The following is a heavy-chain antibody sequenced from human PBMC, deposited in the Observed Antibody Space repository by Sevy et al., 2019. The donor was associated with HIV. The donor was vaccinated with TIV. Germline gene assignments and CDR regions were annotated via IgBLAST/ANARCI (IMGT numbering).Heavy chain of an antibody. D-gene: IGHD3-22*01. CDR3: AGALYDSSGSFDALDI. CDR1: GFTFSNYA. Sequence: GGSLRLSCVASGFTFSNYAMNWVRQAPGKGLEWVSTIFLGGAGTYYADSVKGRFTISRDNSKDTVYLQLSSLRADDTAVYYCAGALYDSSGSFDALDIWGQGTMVTVSS. V-gene: IGHV3-23*01. J-gene: IGHJ3*02. CDR2: IFLGGAGT.